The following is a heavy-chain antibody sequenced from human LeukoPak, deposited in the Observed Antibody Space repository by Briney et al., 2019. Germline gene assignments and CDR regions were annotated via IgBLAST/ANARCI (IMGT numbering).Heavy chain of an antibody. CDR1: GGTFSSYA. Sequence: SVKVSCKASGGTFSSYAISWVRQAPGQGLEWMGGIIPIFGTANYAQKFQGRVTITTDESTSTAYMELSSLRSEDTAVYYCASSRLLTGEMDYWGQGTLVTVSS. V-gene: IGHV1-69*05. CDR2: IIPIFGTA. D-gene: IGHD7-27*01. J-gene: IGHJ4*02. CDR3: ASSRLLTGEMDY.